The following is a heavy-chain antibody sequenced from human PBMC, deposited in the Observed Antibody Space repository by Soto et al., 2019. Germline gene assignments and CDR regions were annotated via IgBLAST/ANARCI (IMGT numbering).Heavy chain of an antibody. Sequence: QITLKESGPPLVRPTQTLTLTCTVSGFSLDTWGVGVGWIRQPPGKAPEWLALIYWDDDKRYSPSLKNRLTIPKDTSKHQVVLTVTNMDPVDTVTYYCARALGAWGSYYFDHWGQGTLVTVSS. V-gene: IGHV2-5*02. CDR1: GFSLDTWGVG. D-gene: IGHD3-16*01. CDR2: IYWDDDK. CDR3: ARALGAWGSYYFDH. J-gene: IGHJ4*02.